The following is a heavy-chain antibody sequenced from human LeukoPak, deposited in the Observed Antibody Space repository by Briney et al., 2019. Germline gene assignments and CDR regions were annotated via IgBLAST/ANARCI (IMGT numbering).Heavy chain of an antibody. J-gene: IGHJ4*02. V-gene: IGHV3-21*01. Sequence: GGSLRLSCVASGFXFSNYNINWVRQAPGKGLEWVSSISSSNNYIYYADSVKGRFTISRDNVKNSLYLEMNSLRAEDTAVYYCARRSPNYYFDYWGQGTPVTVSS. CDR1: GFXFSNYN. CDR2: ISSSNNYI. CDR3: ARRSPNYYFDY.